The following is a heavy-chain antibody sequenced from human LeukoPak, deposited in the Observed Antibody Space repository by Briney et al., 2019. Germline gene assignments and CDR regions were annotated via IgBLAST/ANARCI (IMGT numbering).Heavy chain of an antibody. CDR3: ARDLTTVGYYDIWSGYYGIGWFDP. CDR1: GFTFNSYW. J-gene: IGHJ5*02. Sequence: PGGSLRLSCAASGFTFNSYWMSWVRQAPGKGLEWVANIKQDGSEKYYMDSVKGRFTISRDNAKNSLYLQMNSLRAEDTAVYYCARDLTTVGYYDIWSGYYGIGWFDPWGQGTLVTVSS. CDR2: IKQDGSEK. V-gene: IGHV3-7*01. D-gene: IGHD3-3*01.